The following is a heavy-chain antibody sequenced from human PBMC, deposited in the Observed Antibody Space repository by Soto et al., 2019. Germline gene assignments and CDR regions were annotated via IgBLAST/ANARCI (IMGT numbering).Heavy chain of an antibody. V-gene: IGHV1-69*01. CDR1: GGTFSTYA. J-gene: IGHJ6*02. CDR2: IIPISATA. Sequence: QVQLVQSGAEVKKPGSSVKVSCKASGGTFSTYAIGWVRQAPGQGLEWMGGIIPISATAKSAQKFQGRVTLTADESSSTAYMELSSLRSEDTAVYYCARVQGDYYYAMDVWGQGTTVTVSS. CDR3: ARVQGDYYYAMDV. D-gene: IGHD3-16*01.